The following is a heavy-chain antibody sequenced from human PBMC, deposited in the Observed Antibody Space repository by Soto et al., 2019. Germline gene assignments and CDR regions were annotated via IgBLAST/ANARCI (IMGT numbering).Heavy chain of an antibody. CDR3: AQQKPTGYRLLDT. J-gene: IGHJ1*01. CDR1: GFSLSANGVA. CDR2: IYWDDDR. D-gene: IGHD5-12*01. V-gene: IGHV2-5*02. Sequence: QITLKESGPTVVKPTQTVTLTCAVSGFSLSANGVAVGWIRQSPGQALEWLALIYWDDDRRYSPSLAARLTINKDTSRNQVVPTMTTVHPVDTGTYFRAQQKPTGYRLLDTWGRGTLVTVPS.